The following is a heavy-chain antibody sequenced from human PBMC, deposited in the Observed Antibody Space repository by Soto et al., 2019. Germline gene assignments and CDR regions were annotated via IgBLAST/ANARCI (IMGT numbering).Heavy chain of an antibody. Sequence: QVQLVESGGGAVQPGGSLRLSCVASGFTFSSHAMHWVRQAPGKGLESVAVISNDGTRNHHTDSVKGRFTISRDNSKNTLYLQMNSLTTEDTAVCFCAKDQGVGGTLGLFDYWGQGTLVTVSS. CDR1: GFTFSSHA. CDR2: ISNDGTRN. CDR3: AKDQGVGGTLGLFDY. J-gene: IGHJ4*02. V-gene: IGHV3-30*18. D-gene: IGHD1-26*01.